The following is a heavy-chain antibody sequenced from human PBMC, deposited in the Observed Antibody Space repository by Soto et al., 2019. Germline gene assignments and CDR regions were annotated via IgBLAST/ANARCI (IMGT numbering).Heavy chain of an antibody. D-gene: IGHD6-6*01. CDR1: GGTFSSYA. CDR3: ASGPYTSSSGGYYYYYMDV. Sequence: QVQLVQSGAEVKKPGSSVKVSCKASGGTFSSYAINWVRQAPGQGLEWMGRIVPMFGIPNFAPKFQGRVTMTADSSSTTGYMDLSSLRSEDTAVYYCASGPYTSSSGGYYYYYMDVWGKGTTVTVSS. CDR2: IVPMFGIP. V-gene: IGHV1-69*02. J-gene: IGHJ6*03.